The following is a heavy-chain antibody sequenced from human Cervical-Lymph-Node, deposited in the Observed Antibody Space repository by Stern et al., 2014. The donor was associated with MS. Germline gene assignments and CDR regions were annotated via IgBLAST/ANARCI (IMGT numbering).Heavy chain of an antibody. CDR3: ARLRRGQWLVGGXXDX. J-gene: IGHJ4*02. D-gene: IGHD6-19*01. Sequence: QVQLQQWGAGLLKPSETLSLTCAVYGGSFSGYYWSWIRQPPGKGLEWIGEINHVGSPNTNPSLKSRVPISVDTSKTQFSLKLSPVTAADTAVYYCARLRRGQWLVGGXXDXWGQGTLVTVSS. CDR1: GGSFSGYY. V-gene: IGHV4-34*01. CDR2: INHVGSP.